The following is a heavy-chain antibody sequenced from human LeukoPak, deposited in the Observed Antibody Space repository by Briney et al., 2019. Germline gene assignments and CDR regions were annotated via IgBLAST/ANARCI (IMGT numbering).Heavy chain of an antibody. Sequence: SETLCLTCTVSGASISIGAYYWGWVRQSPGNGLEWNGYIYYSGSTSYNPSLMSRVTISVDTSKNQFSLKLTSVTAADTAVYYCARGPNYVWGSYRYFDYWGQGTLVTVSS. CDR2: IYYSGST. CDR3: ARGPNYVWGSYRYFDY. CDR1: GASISIGAYY. J-gene: IGHJ4*02. V-gene: IGHV4-30-4*01. D-gene: IGHD3-16*02.